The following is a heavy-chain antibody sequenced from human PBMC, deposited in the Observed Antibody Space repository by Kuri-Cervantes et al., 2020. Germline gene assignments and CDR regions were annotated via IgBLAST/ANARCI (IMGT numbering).Heavy chain of an antibody. CDR1: GGTFSSYA. CDR3: ARDWYYDYIWGSSDAFDI. Sequence: SVKVSCKASGGTFSSYAISWVRQAPGQGLEWMGGIIPIFGTANYAQKFQGRVTITADESTSTAYMELSSLRSEDTAVYYCARDWYYDYIWGSSDAFDIWGQGTMVTVSS. J-gene: IGHJ3*02. D-gene: IGHD3-16*01. V-gene: IGHV1-69*13. CDR2: IIPIFGTA.